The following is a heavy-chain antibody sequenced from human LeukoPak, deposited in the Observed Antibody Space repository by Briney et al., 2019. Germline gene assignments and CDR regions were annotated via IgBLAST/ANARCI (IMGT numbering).Heavy chain of an antibody. CDR2: IRSKAYGGTT. Sequence: GGSLRLSCTASGFTFGDYAMSWFRQAPGKGLEWVGFIRSKAYGGTTEYAASVKGRFTISRDDSKSIAYLQMNSLKTEDTAVYYCTRDLRRQWLVLDYWGQGTLVTVSS. D-gene: IGHD6-19*01. J-gene: IGHJ4*02. CDR1: GFTFGDYA. V-gene: IGHV3-49*03. CDR3: TRDLRRQWLVLDY.